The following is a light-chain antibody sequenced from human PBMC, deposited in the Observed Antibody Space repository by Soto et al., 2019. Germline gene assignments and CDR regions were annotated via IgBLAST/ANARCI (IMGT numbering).Light chain of an antibody. CDR2: GAS. Sequence: RVISQSPATLSVSPRERVPLSCRASENIYTNLAWYQQKPGQAPRLLFYGASTRATGLPARFSGTGSGTEFTLTINSLQAEDSAVYYCQQYYNWPRTFGQGTRLAI. J-gene: IGKJ5*01. CDR1: ENIYTN. V-gene: IGKV3-15*01. CDR3: QQYYNWPRT.